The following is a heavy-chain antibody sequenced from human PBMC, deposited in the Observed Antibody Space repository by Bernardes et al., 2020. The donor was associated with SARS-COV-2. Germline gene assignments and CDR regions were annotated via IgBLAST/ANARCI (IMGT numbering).Heavy chain of an antibody. CDR2: IYYTKTI. CDR1: GASISSNNYY. CDR3: ARRYSGYDMFNWFDS. V-gene: IGHV4-39*01. J-gene: IGHJ5*01. Sequence: SETLSLTCAVPGASISSNNYYWAWIRQSPGKGLEWIGTIYYTKTIYYNPSLKSRVTISVDTSKNQLSLSLSSVTAADTAVYYCARRYSGYDMFNWFDSWGQGAQITVSS. D-gene: IGHD5-12*01.